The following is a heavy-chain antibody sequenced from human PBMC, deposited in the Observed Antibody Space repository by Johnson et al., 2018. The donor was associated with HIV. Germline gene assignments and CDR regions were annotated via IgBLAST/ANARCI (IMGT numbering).Heavy chain of an antibody. Sequence: VQLVESGGGVVRPGGSLRLSCAASGFTFDDYGMSWVRQAPGKGLEWVSGINWNGGSTGYADSVKGRFTISRDNAKNSLYLQMNSLRAEDTALYYCARDWAAVGRVGGMDAFDIWGQGTRVTVSS. V-gene: IGHV3-20*04. CDR3: ARDWAAVGRVGGMDAFDI. J-gene: IGHJ3*02. CDR2: INWNGGST. CDR1: GFTFDDYG. D-gene: IGHD6-13*01.